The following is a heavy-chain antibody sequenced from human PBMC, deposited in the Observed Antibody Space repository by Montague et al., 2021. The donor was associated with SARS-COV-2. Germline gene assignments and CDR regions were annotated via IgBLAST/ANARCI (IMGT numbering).Heavy chain of an antibody. D-gene: IGHD2-21*02. CDR2: TYYRSKWYN. J-gene: IGHJ2*01. CDR3: AIAYCGCDCYFYWYFDL. Sequence: CAISGDSVSSNIATWNWIRQSPSRGLEWLGRTYYRSKWYNDYAVSVKSRVIINPDTSNNRISLQLNSVTPEDTAVYYCAIAYCGCDCYFYWYFDLWGRGTLVTVSS. CDR1: GDSVSSNIAT. V-gene: IGHV6-1*01.